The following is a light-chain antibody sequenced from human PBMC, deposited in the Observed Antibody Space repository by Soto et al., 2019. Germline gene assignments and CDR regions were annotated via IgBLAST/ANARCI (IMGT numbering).Light chain of an antibody. CDR3: HRYGSSPPYT. J-gene: IGKJ2*01. Sequence: EIVLTQSPGTLSLSPGERATLSCRASQSVSSRYLAWYQQKPGQPPRLLIYGASSRATGIPDRFSGSGSGTDLTLTISRLEPEDSAVYYCHRYGSSPPYTFGQGTKLEIK. V-gene: IGKV3-20*01. CDR1: QSVSSRY. CDR2: GAS.